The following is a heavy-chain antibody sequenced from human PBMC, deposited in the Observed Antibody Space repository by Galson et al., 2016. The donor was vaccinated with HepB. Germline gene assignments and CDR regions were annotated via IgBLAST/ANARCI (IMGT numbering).Heavy chain of an antibody. Sequence: SLRLSCAASGFTFSGYGMHWVRQAPGKGLEWVALIWNDGSYKNYADSVKGRFTISRDNSKNALSLQMNSLRAEDTAVYYCAKDRWGAVAGMGVVDYWGQGILVTVSS. CDR2: IWNDGSYK. CDR1: GFTFSGYG. J-gene: IGHJ4*02. CDR3: AKDRWGAVAGMGVVDY. V-gene: IGHV3-33*06. D-gene: IGHD6-19*01.